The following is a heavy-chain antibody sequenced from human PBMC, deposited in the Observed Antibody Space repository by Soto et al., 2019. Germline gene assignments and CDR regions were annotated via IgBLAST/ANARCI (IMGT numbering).Heavy chain of an antibody. CDR1: DGSLSSTRYY. V-gene: IGHV4-39*01. J-gene: IGHJ1*01. CDR3: ARLVYDSSGYRPG. CDR2: IYYSGST. D-gene: IGHD3-22*01. Sequence: PTAPLSLGCTVSDGSLSSTRYYWGWIRQPPGKGLEWIGSIYYSGSTYYNPSLKSRVTISVDTSKNQFSLKLSSVTAADTAVYYCARLVYDSSGYRPGWGQG.